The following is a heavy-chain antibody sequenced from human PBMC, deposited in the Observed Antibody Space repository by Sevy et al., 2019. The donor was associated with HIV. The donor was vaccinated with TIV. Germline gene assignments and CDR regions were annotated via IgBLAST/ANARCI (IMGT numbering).Heavy chain of an antibody. J-gene: IGHJ4*02. Sequence: GGSLRLSCAASGFTVSDNYMSWVRQAPGRGLEWVSFIYSGGSTYYADSVKGLFTISRDKSKNTLFLQMNTLRVEDTAIYYCARVPGHSWGQGTLVTVSS. CDR3: ARVPGHS. CDR1: GFTVSDNY. V-gene: IGHV3-53*01. CDR2: IYSGGST.